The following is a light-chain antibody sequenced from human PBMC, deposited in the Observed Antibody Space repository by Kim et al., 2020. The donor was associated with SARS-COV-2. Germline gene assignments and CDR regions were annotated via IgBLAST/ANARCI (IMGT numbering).Light chain of an antibody. J-gene: IGLJ2*01. CDR1: SSNIGSNA. Sequence: QSELTQPPSASGTPGQRVTISCSGSSSNIGSNAVNWYLQLPGTAPKLLIYSNNQRPSGVPDRFSGSKSGTSASLAISGLQSEDEADYYCATWDDSLDGVIFGGGTQLTVL. V-gene: IGLV1-44*01. CDR2: SNN. CDR3: ATWDDSLDGVI.